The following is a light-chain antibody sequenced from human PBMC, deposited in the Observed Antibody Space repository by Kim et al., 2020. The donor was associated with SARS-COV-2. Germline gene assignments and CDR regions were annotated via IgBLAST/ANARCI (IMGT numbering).Light chain of an antibody. CDR1: SSDVGSYNL. V-gene: IGLV2-23*01. Sequence: QSALTQPASVSGSPGQSITISCTGTSSDVGSYNLVSWYQQHPGKAPKLMIYEGSKRPSGVSNRFSGSKSGNTASLTISGLQAEDEADYYCCSYAGSSTSCVLFGGGTQLTVL. CDR3: CSYAGSSTSCVL. CDR2: EGS. J-gene: IGLJ2*01.